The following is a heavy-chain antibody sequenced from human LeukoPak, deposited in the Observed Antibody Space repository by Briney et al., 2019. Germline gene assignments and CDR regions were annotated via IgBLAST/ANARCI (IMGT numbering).Heavy chain of an antibody. CDR1: GYTFTSYG. D-gene: IGHD2-21*01. CDR3: ARVREECGGDCYWDNAFDI. Sequence: GASVKVSCKASGYTFTSYGISWVRQAPGQGLEWMGWISAYNGNTNYAQKLQGRVTMTTDTSTSTAYMELRSLRSDDTAVYYCARVREECGGDCYWDNAFDIWDQGTMVTVSS. V-gene: IGHV1-18*01. CDR2: ISAYNGNT. J-gene: IGHJ3*02.